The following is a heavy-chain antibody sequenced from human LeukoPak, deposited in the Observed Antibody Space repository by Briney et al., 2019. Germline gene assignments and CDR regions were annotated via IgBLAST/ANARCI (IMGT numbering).Heavy chain of an antibody. CDR3: ARADYGGNFDY. V-gene: IGHV4-59*01. Sequence: SETLSLTCTVSGGSISSDYWSWIRQPPGKGLEWIGYIYYSGSTNYNPSLKSRVTISVDTSKNQFSLKLSSVTAADTAVYYCARADYGGNFDYWGQGTLVTVSS. CDR1: GGSISSDY. J-gene: IGHJ4*02. CDR2: IYYSGST. D-gene: IGHD4-23*01.